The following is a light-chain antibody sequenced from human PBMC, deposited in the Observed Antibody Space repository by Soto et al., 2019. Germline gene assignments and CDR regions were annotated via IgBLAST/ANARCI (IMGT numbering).Light chain of an antibody. CDR2: SAS. J-gene: IGKJ1*01. V-gene: IGKV4-1*01. CDR3: QQYYTSPRWT. Sequence: DIVMTQSPDSLAVSLGERATINCKSSQTVLFSSNNKNYLAWYQQKPGQPPRLLIHSASTRESGVPDRFSGSGSATDFTLTISSLQAADGAVYYCQQYYTSPRWTFGQGTKVEIK. CDR1: QTVLFSSNNKNY.